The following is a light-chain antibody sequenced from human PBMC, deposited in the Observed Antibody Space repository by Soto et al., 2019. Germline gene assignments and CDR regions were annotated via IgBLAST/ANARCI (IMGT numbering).Light chain of an antibody. V-gene: IGKV3-20*01. J-gene: IGKJ2*01. Sequence: EIVLTQSPGTLSLSPGERATLSCRASQSVSSSYLAWYQQKPGQAPRLLIYGSSRRATGIPDRFSGSGSGTNFTLTISRLEPEDFAVYYCQKYGSSSYTFGQGTKLEIK. CDR2: GSS. CDR3: QKYGSSSYT. CDR1: QSVSSSY.